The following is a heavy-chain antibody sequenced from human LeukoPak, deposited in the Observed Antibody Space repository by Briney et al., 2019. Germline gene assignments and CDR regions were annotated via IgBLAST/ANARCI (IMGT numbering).Heavy chain of an antibody. J-gene: IGHJ4*02. CDR1: GGTFSSYA. V-gene: IGHV1-69*13. Sequence: SVKVSCKASGGTFSSYAISRVRQAPGQGLEWMGGIIPIFGTANYAQKFQGRVMITADESTSTAYMELSSLRSEDTAVYYCARAKADIVATLGGFDYWGQGTLVTVSS. CDR2: IIPIFGTA. D-gene: IGHD5-12*01. CDR3: ARAKADIVATLGGFDY.